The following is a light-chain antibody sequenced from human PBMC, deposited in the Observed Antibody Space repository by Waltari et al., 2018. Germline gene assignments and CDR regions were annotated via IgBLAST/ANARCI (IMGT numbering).Light chain of an antibody. CDR3: AAWDDSLSRWL. V-gene: IGLV1-47*01. CDR1: SSNIGSNY. CDR2: RNN. Sequence: QSVLTQPPSASGTPGQRVTISCSGRSSNIGSNYVYWYQHVPGAAPKLLIYRNNPRPSVVPDRFSGSKSGTSASLAISGLRSEDDADYYCAAWDDSLSRWLLGGGTKLTVL. J-gene: IGLJ3*02.